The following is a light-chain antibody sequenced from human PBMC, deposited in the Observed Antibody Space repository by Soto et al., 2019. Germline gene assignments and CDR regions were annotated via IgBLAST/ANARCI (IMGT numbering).Light chain of an antibody. CDR1: QSVTSDY. J-gene: IGKJ2*01. CDR3: QQYGNSHT. V-gene: IGKV3-20*01. CDR2: GIS. Sequence: EIVLTQSPGTLSLSPVERATLSCRASQSVTSDYLAWYQQKPGQAPRLLIYGISDRATGIPDRFRGSGSETDFTLTISRLEPEDFAVYFCQQYGNSHTFGQGTKLEIK.